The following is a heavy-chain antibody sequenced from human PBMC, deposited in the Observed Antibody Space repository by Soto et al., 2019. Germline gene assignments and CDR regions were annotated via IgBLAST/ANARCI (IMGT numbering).Heavy chain of an antibody. CDR3: ARCVEYSSFVPYGMDV. CDR1: GFTFSSYW. Sequence: GGSLRLSCAASGFTFSSYWMSWVRQAPGKGLEWVANIKQDGSEKYYVDSVKGRFTISRDNAKNSLYLQMNSLRAEDTAVYYCARCVEYSSFVPYGMDVWGQGTTVTVSS. CDR2: IKQDGSEK. V-gene: IGHV3-7*05. D-gene: IGHD6-6*01. J-gene: IGHJ6*02.